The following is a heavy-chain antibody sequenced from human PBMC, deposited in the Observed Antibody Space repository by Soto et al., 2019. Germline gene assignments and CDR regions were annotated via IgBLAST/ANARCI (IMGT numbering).Heavy chain of an antibody. CDR1: GFPFTTYG. J-gene: IGHJ4*02. CDR2: ISYDGSKK. D-gene: IGHD3-10*01. CDR3: VGGQYYGDY. V-gene: IGHV3-30*03. Sequence: QVQLVESGGGVVQPGRSLRLSCAASGFPFTTYGMHWVREGPGKGLEWVAVISYDGSKKFYADSVKGRFTISRDNSKNTLYLQMNSLRPEDTALYFCVGGQYYGDYRGQGTLVIVSS.